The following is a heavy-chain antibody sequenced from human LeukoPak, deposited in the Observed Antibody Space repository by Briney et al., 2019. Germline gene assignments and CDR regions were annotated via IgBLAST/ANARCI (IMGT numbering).Heavy chain of an antibody. CDR3: AKGLKYYDILTGATPLGWFDP. J-gene: IGHJ5*02. CDR2: ISGSGGST. V-gene: IGHV3-23*01. Sequence: GGSLRLSCAASGFTFSSYAMNWVRQAPGKGLEWVSAISGSGGSTCYADPVKGRFTISRDNSKNTLYLQMNSLRAEDTAVYYCAKGLKYYDILTGATPLGWFDPWGQGTLVTVSS. CDR1: GFTFSSYA. D-gene: IGHD3-9*01.